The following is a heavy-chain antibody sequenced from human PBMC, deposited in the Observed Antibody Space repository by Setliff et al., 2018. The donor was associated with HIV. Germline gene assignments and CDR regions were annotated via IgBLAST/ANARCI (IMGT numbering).Heavy chain of an antibody. CDR1: GYTFTNYG. CDR2: ISAYNGNT. D-gene: IGHD3-22*01. J-gene: IGHJ2*01. V-gene: IGHV1-18*01. Sequence: ASVKVSCKASGYTFTNYGISWVRQAPGQGLEWMGWISAYNGNTNYAQKLQGRVTMTTDTSTSTAYMELRSLRSGDTAVYYCARYDDSSGHYWYFDLWGRGTLVTVSS. CDR3: ARYDDSSGHYWYFDL.